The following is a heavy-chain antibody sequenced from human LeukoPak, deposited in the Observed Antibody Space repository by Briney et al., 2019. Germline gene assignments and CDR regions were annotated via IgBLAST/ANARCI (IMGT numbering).Heavy chain of an antibody. J-gene: IGHJ4*02. CDR3: AKDSTPGNSIWDYFAF. V-gene: IGHV3-23*01. Sequence: GGSLRLSCAASGFTFNICAMSWVRQAPGKGLEWVSSIGSTDIYYADSVKGRFTVSRDNSKNTLYLHLNSLRAEDSAVYYCAKDSTPGNSIWDYFAFWGQGTVVTVSS. CDR1: GFTFNICA. CDR2: IGSTDI. D-gene: IGHD1-7*01.